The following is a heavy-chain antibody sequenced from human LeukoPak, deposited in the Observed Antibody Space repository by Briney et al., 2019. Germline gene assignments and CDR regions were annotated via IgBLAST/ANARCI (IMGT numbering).Heavy chain of an antibody. Sequence: ASVKVSCKASGYTFTNHGIAWVRQAPGQGLEWMGWISTYNGNTNYAQKLQGRVTMTTDTSTSTAYMELRSLRSDDTAVYYCARDFGSYEPYNWFDPWGQGTLVTVSS. V-gene: IGHV1-18*01. CDR1: GYTFTNHG. J-gene: IGHJ5*02. D-gene: IGHD1-26*01. CDR3: ARDFGSYEPYNWFDP. CDR2: ISTYNGNT.